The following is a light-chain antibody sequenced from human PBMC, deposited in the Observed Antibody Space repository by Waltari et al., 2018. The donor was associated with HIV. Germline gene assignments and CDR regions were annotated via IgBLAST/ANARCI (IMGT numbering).Light chain of an antibody. V-gene: IGLV2-11*01. CDR2: EVN. J-gene: IGLJ1*01. CDR3: CSYAGAYTYV. Sequence: QSALTQPRSVSGSPGQSVTISCTGTSNDIVYFDYVSWYQQYPGKAPQVIIYEVNHRPSGVPDRFTGSKSGITASLTISGLQGEDEADYYCCSYAGAYTYVFGTGTKVNVL. CDR1: SNDIVYFDY.